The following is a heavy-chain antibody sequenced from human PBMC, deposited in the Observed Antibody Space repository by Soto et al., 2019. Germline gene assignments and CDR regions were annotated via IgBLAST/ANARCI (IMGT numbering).Heavy chain of an antibody. CDR3: ARYYYDSSGYYSPFDY. Sequence: QVTLKESGPVLVKPTETLTLTCTVSGFSLSNPRMGVSWIRQPPGKALEWLAHIFPNDKEAYSTSLRSRLTISKDTSKSQVVLTMTNMDTVDTATYYCARYYYDSSGYYSPFDYWGQGILVTVSS. J-gene: IGHJ4*02. CDR2: IFPNDKE. CDR1: GFSLSNPRMG. D-gene: IGHD3-22*01. V-gene: IGHV2-26*01.